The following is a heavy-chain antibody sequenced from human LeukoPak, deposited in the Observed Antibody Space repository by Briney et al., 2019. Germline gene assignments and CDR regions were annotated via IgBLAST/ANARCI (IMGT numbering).Heavy chain of an antibody. CDR2: IKQDGSEK. J-gene: IGHJ4*02. D-gene: IGHD5-12*01. CDR1: GFTFSSDW. V-gene: IGHV3-7*05. Sequence: GGSLRLSCAAPGFTFSSDWMSWVRQGPGKGLEWVANIKQDGSEKYHVDSVKGRFTISRDNAKNSLYLQMNSLRAEDTAVYYCARGYSGYVNWGQGTLVTVSS. CDR3: ARGYSGYVN.